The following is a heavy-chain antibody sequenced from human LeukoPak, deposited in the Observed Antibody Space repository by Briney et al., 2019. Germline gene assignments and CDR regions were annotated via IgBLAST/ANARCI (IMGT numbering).Heavy chain of an antibody. V-gene: IGHV3-11*01. D-gene: IGHD6-13*01. Sequence: PGGSLRLSCAVSGFTFSDYYMSWIRQAPGKGLEWVSYISSGGSTISHADSVKGRFTISRDNAENSLYLHMNSLRAEDTAVYYCARRAAAGRCLDYWGQGTLVTVSS. CDR3: ARRAAAGRCLDY. CDR1: GFTFSDYY. J-gene: IGHJ4*02. CDR2: ISSGGSTI.